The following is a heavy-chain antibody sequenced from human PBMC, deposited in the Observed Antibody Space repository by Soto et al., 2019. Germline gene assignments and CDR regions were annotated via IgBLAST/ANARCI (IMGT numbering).Heavy chain of an antibody. D-gene: IGHD3-22*01. CDR3: ERDMITVILDY. CDR1: GYTLTSLE. CDR2: INAGKGNT. V-gene: IGHV1-3*01. Sequence: ASMKVSSNASGYTLTSLELQWVRQAPGQRLEWMGWINAGKGNTKYSQKFQGRVTITRDTSASTAYMELSSLSFEDTDVYYCERDMITVILDYWCEGTLVAVS. J-gene: IGHJ4*02.